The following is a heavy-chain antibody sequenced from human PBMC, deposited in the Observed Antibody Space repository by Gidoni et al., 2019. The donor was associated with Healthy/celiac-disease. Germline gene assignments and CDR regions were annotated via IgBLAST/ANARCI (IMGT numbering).Heavy chain of an antibody. J-gene: IGHJ3*02. CDR2: IDPSASYT. D-gene: IGHD2-21*01. CDR1: GSSFTSYW. V-gene: IGHV5-10-1*03. Sequence: EVQLVQSGAEVKKPGESLRISCKGSGSSFTSYWISWVRQVPGKGLEWMGRIDPSASYTNYRPSFQGHVTISAYKSISTADLQWSSLKASDTAMYYCARHRSVAYYAFDIWGQGTMVTVSS. CDR3: ARHRSVAYYAFDI.